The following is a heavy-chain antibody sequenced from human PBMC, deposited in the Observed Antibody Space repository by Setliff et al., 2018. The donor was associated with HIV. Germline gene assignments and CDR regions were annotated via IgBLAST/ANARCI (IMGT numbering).Heavy chain of an antibody. CDR3: ASDYSSRHDAFDL. D-gene: IGHD6-13*01. V-gene: IGHV4-34*01. J-gene: IGHJ3*01. Sequence: SETLSLTCAVYGGSFSGYYWSWIRQPPGKGLEWIGEVNHSGSTNYNPSLKSRVTISIDTSKNRFSLNLSSVTAADTAVYYCASDYSSRHDAFDLWGQGTVVTVSS. CDR1: GGSFSGYY. CDR2: VNHSGST.